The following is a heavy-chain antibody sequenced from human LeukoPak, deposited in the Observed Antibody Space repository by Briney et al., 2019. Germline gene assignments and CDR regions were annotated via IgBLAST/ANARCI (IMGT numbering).Heavy chain of an antibody. V-gene: IGHV4-39*02. Sequence: SETLSLTCTVSGGSISSSSYYWGWIRQPPGKGLEWIGSIYYSGSTYYNPSLKSRVTISVDTSKNQFSLKLSSVTAADTAVYYCARDRSGYGLEFDYWGQGTLVTVSS. CDR3: ARDRSGYGLEFDY. J-gene: IGHJ4*02. CDR1: GGSISSSSYY. CDR2: IYYSGST. D-gene: IGHD3-3*01.